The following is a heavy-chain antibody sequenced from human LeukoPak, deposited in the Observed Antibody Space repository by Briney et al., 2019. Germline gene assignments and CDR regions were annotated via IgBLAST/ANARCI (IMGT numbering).Heavy chain of an antibody. Sequence: GASVKVSCKASGYTFTSYGMSWVRQAPGQGLEGMGWISAYNGNTNYAQKPQGRVTMTTDTSTSTAYMELRSLRSDDTAVYYCARGSSGWYYFDYWGQGTLVTVSS. CDR2: ISAYNGNT. CDR1: GYTFTSYG. J-gene: IGHJ4*02. V-gene: IGHV1-18*01. D-gene: IGHD6-19*01. CDR3: ARGSSGWYYFDY.